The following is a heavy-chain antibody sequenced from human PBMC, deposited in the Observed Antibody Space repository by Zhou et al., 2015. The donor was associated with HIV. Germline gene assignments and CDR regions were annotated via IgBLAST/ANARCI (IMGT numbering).Heavy chain of an antibody. CDR1: GGTFSSYT. V-gene: IGHV1-69*02. CDR2: IIPILGIA. Sequence: QVQLVQSGAEVKKPGSSVKVSCKASGGTFSSYTISWVRQAPGQGLEWMGRIIPILGIANYAQKFQGRVTITADKSTSTAYMELSSLRSEDTAVYYCASYRRTKMDRDYWGQGTLVTVSS. D-gene: IGHD1/OR15-1a*01. J-gene: IGHJ4*02. CDR3: ASYRRTKMDRDY.